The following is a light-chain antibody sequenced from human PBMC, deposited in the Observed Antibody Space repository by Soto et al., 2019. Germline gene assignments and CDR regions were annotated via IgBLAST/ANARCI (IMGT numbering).Light chain of an antibody. CDR3: CSYAGSYTLV. CDR1: SSDVGGYNY. CDR2: DVS. Sequence: SALTQPRSVSGSPGQSVTISCTGTSSDVGGYNYVSWYQQYPGKVPKLMIYDVSKRPSGVPDRFSGSKSDNTASLSISGLQAEDEADYYCCSYAGSYTLVFGGGTKLTVL. J-gene: IGLJ3*02. V-gene: IGLV2-11*01.